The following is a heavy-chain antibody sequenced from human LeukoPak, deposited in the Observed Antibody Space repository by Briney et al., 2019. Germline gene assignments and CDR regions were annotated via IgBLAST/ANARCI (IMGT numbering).Heavy chain of an antibody. D-gene: IGHD1-26*01. CDR3: ASGSYADQFDY. CDR2: ISSSGSTI. J-gene: IGHJ4*02. V-gene: IGHV3-48*04. Sequence: GGSLRLFCAVSGLTFRNYTMTWVRQAPGKGLEWVSYISSSGSTIYYADSVKGRFTISRDNAKNSLYLQMNSLRAEDTAVYYCASGSYADQFDYWGQGTLVTVSS. CDR1: GLTFRNYT.